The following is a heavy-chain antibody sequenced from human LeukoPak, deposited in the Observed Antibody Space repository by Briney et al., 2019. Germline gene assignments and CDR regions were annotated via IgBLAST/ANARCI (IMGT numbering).Heavy chain of an antibody. J-gene: IGHJ4*02. Sequence: GGSLRLSCAASGFTVSSNYMSWVRQAPGKGLEWVSVIYSGGSTYYADSVKGRFTISRDNSKNTLYLQMNSLRAEDTAVYYCAKVPPGLTGSDYWGQGTLVTVSS. CDR3: AKVPPGLTGSDY. D-gene: IGHD3-9*01. V-gene: IGHV3-53*01. CDR1: GFTVSSNY. CDR2: IYSGGST.